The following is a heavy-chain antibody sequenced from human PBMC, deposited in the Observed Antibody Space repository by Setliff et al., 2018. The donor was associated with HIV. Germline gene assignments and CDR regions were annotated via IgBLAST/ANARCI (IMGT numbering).Heavy chain of an antibody. CDR2: INHRGIA. V-gene: IGHV4-34*01. J-gene: IGHJ4*02. D-gene: IGHD6-6*01. CDR1: GGSFSGYY. Sequence: SSETLSLTCAVYGGSFSGYYWTWIRQSPSGLEWIGEINHRGIANSSPSLKSRVTISIGTSKNQFSLRLTSVTAADTALYYCARAQIAAPRPYEYWGQGTLVTVSS. CDR3: ARAQIAAPRPYEY.